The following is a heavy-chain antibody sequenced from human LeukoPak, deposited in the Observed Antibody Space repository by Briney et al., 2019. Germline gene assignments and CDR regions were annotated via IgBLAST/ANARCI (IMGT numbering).Heavy chain of an antibody. V-gene: IGHV4-4*02. CDR1: GGSISSTNW. CDR2: VHLDGRT. CDR3: AREGGFYRPLDY. Sequence: SETLSLTCGVSGGSISSTNWWTWIRQPPGKGLERIGEVHLDGRTNYNPSLESRLTMSVDLSENHISLKLTSVTAADTAVYYCAREGGFYRPLDYTGQGTLVTVSS. J-gene: IGHJ4*02. D-gene: IGHD3-3*01.